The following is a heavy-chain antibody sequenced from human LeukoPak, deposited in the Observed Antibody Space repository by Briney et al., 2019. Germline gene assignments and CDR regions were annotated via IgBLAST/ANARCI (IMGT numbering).Heavy chain of an antibody. CDR3: AKGINYDFWSGYYNDY. D-gene: IGHD3-3*01. CDR1: GFTFSSYA. Sequence: GGSLRLSCAASGFTFSSYAMSWVRQAPGKGLEWVSAISGSGGSTYYADSVKGRFTISRDNSKNTLYLQMNSLRAEDTAVYYCAKGINYDFWSGYYNDYWGQGTLVTVSS. J-gene: IGHJ4*02. V-gene: IGHV3-23*01. CDR2: ISGSGGST.